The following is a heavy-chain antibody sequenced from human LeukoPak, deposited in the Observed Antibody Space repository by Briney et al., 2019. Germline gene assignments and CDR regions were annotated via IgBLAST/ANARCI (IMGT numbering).Heavy chain of an antibody. D-gene: IGHD5-12*01. CDR2: ISYDGSNK. V-gene: IGHV3-30-3*01. CDR1: RFTFSSYA. Sequence: GGSLRLSCAASRFTFSSYAMHWVRQAPGKGLEWVAVISYDGSNKYYADSVKGRFTISRDNSKNTLYLQMNSLRAEDTAVYYCAKDRVRGGYGTYYMDVWGKGTTVTVSS. J-gene: IGHJ6*03. CDR3: AKDRVRGGYGTYYMDV.